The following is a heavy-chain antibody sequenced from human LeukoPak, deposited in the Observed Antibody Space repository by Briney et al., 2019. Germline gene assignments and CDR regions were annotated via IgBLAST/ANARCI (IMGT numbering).Heavy chain of an antibody. D-gene: IGHD2-21*02. J-gene: IGHJ4*02. CDR3: ARRVGGGDYITEFDY. CDR2: IYPGDSDT. Sequence: GESLKISCKGSGYSFTSYWIGWVRQMPGKGLDWMGIIYPGDSDTRYSPSFQGQVTISADKSISTAYLQWSSLKASDTAMYYCARRVGGGDYITEFDYWGQGTLVTVSA. V-gene: IGHV5-51*03. CDR1: GYSFTSYW.